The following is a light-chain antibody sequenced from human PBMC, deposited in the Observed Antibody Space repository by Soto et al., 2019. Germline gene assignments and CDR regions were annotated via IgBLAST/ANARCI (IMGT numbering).Light chain of an antibody. CDR1: QSVSSY. V-gene: IGKV3-11*01. CDR2: DAS. J-gene: IGKJ3*01. CDR3: QQRSNWPLT. Sequence: DIVLTQSPDTLSLSPGERATLSCRASQSVSSYLVWFQQKPGQAPRLLIYDASTRATGVPARFSGSGSGTDFTLTISSLEPEDFAVYYCQQRSNWPLTFGPGTKVDIK.